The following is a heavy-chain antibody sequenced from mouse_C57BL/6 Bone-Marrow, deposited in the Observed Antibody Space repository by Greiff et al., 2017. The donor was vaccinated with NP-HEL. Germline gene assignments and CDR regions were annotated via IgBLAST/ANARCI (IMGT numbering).Heavy chain of an antibody. J-gene: IGHJ1*03. Sequence: EVQLQQSGPELVKPGASVKISCKASGYTFTDYYMNWVKQSHGKSLEWIGDINPNNGGTSYNQKFKGKATLTVDTSSSTAYMELRSLTSEDSAVYYCARSRLRRYFDVWGTGTTVTVSS. CDR3: ARSRLRRYFDV. D-gene: IGHD2-2*01. CDR2: INPNNGGT. CDR1: GYTFTDYY. V-gene: IGHV1-26*01.